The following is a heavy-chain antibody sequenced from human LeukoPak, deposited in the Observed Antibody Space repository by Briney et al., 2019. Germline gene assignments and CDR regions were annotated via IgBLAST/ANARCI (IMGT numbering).Heavy chain of an antibody. CDR3: ARGRGTYYFDY. Sequence: NASETLSLTCTVSGGSISSSSYYWGWIRQPPGKGLEWIGSIYYSGSTYYNPSLKSRVTISVDTSKNQFSLKLSSVTAADTAVYYCARGRGTYYFDYWGQGTLVTVSS. V-gene: IGHV4-39*01. D-gene: IGHD3-10*01. CDR1: GGSISSSSYY. J-gene: IGHJ4*02. CDR2: IYYSGST.